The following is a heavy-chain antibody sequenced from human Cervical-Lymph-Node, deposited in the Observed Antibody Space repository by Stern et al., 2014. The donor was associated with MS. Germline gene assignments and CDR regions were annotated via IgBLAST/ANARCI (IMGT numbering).Heavy chain of an antibody. J-gene: IGHJ5*02. V-gene: IGHV4-4*02. Sequence: QLQLQESGPGLVKPSGTLSLTCTVSGDSISSDNWWSWVRQPPGKGLEWIGEIHHSGNTNYNPSLERRLIISIDKSKTHFVPNLKSVTAADTAVYYCARASLSGYDWFDPWGQGTLVTVSS. CDR2: IHHSGNT. CDR3: ARASLSGYDWFDP. D-gene: IGHD5-12*01. CDR1: GDSISSDNW.